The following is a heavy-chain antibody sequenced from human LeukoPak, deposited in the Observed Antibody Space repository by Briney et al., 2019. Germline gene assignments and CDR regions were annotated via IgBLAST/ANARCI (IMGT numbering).Heavy chain of an antibody. J-gene: IGHJ5*02. CDR2: ISGSGGST. CDR3: AKYGVVLNWFDP. Sequence: GGSLRLSCAASGFTFSSYALSWVRQAPGKGLEWVSAISGSGGSTYYADSVKGRFTISRDNSKNTLYLQMNSLRAEDTAVYYCAKYGVVLNWFDPWGQGTLVTVSS. CDR1: GFTFSSYA. V-gene: IGHV3-23*01. D-gene: IGHD2-15*01.